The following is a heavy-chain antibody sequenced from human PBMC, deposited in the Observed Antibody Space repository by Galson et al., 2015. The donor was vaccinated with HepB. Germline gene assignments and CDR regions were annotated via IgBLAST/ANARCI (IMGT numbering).Heavy chain of an antibody. J-gene: IGHJ4*02. CDR3: ARRADSSYFDS. D-gene: IGHD6-13*01. CDR2: IYPGDSDT. CDR1: GYSFNTHW. V-gene: IGHV5-51*03. Sequence: QSGAEVKKPGESLKISCKASGYSFNTHWIVWVRQMPGKGLEWMGIIYPGDSDTRYNPSFQGQVTISADKAITTAYLHWSSLKASDTAMYYCARRADSSYFDSWGQGSLVSVSS.